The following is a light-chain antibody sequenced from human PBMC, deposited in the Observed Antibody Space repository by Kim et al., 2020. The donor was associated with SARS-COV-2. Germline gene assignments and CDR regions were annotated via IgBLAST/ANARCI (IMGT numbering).Light chain of an antibody. CDR3: QQYNTLPLT. CDR1: QDIGNS. J-gene: IGKJ4*01. V-gene: IGKV1-33*01. CDR2: DVS. Sequence: EAEGDRVNITCQGSQDIGNSVNWYQQKPGKDPEFLIYDVSNLEKGVPARFSGSGSGTDFTLTISSLQPEDYATYYCQQYNTLPLTFGGGTKVDIK.